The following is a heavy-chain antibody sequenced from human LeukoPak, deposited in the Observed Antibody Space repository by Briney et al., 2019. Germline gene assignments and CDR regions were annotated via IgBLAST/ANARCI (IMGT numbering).Heavy chain of an antibody. J-gene: IGHJ5*02. Sequence: GSLRLSCAASGYTFSSYSMNWVRQAPGKGLEWIGYIYYSGSTNYNPSLKSRVTISVDTSKNQFSLKLSSVTAADTAVYYCARFLVGWFDPWGQGTLVTASS. D-gene: IGHD2-8*02. V-gene: IGHV4-59*01. CDR1: GYTFSSYS. CDR2: IYYSGST. CDR3: ARFLVGWFDP.